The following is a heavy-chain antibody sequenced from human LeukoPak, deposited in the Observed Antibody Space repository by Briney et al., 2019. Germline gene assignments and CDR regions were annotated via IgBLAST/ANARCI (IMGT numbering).Heavy chain of an antibody. CDR3: ARGRDGYKVKGIDY. V-gene: IGHV4-34*01. CDR1: GGSFSGYY. D-gene: IGHD5-24*01. Sequence: PSETLSLTCAVYGGSFSGYYWSWIRQPPGKGLEWIGEINHSGSTNYNPSLKSRVTISVDTSKNQFSLKLSSVTAADTAVYYCARGRDGYKVKGIDYWGQGTLVTVSS. J-gene: IGHJ4*02. CDR2: INHSGST.